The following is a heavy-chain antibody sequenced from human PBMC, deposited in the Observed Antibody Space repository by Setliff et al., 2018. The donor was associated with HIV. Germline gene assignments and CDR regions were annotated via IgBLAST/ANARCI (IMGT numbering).Heavy chain of an antibody. CDR3: ARQHYFDSGGLGAFDI. V-gene: IGHV1-18*01. CDR2: INIYNGNT. Sequence: ASVKVSCKASGYTFTNYGISWVRQGPGQGLEWMGWINIYNGNTRYAQKFQGRVSMTTDTSTSTAYMELRSLRSDDTAVYYCARQHYFDSGGLGAFDIWGQGTMVTVSS. D-gene: IGHD3-22*01. J-gene: IGHJ3*02. CDR1: GYTFTNYG.